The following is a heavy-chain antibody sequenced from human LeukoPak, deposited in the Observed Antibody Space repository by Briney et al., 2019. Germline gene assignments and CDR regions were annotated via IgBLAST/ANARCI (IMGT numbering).Heavy chain of an antibody. CDR2: IYSGGST. CDR3: ARDQSTVDYYYGMDV. Sequence: QAGGSLSLSCAASVFTVSSYYMICVRRAPGKGRECGSVIYSGGSTYYSDSVKGRFTISTDNSKNTLYLQINSLSAEATAVYYCARDQSTVDYYYGMDVWGQGTTVTVSS. J-gene: IGHJ6*02. D-gene: IGHD4-11*01. V-gene: IGHV3-66*01. CDR1: VFTVSSYY.